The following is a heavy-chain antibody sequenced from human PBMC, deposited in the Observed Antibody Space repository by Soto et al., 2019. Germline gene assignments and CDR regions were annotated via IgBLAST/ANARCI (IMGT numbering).Heavy chain of an antibody. CDR3: ARGAGPPWFDP. V-gene: IGHV4-4*07. J-gene: IGHJ5*02. CDR1: GGSISSYY. CDR2: IYANGNS. Sequence: PSETRSLTCTVSGGSISSYYWSWIRQPAGKGLEWIGRIYANGNSDYNPSLKSRVTVSIDTSKNQFSLKVTSVTAADTAVYYCARGAGPPWFDPWGQGTLVTSPQ.